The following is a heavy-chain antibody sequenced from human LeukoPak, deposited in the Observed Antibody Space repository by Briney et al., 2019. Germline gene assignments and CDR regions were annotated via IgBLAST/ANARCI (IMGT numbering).Heavy chain of an antibody. Sequence: GGSLRLSCAASRFTFSSYAMSWVRQAPGKGLEWVSVISATDGSTYYADSVKGRFTISRDNTKNSVSLQMNSLSAEDTAVYYCATGAAGTRFLDSLEIWGQGTMVTVSS. CDR2: ISATDGST. CDR1: RFTFSSYA. V-gene: IGHV3-23*01. J-gene: IGHJ3*02. D-gene: IGHD1-1*01. CDR3: ATGAAGTRFLDSLEI.